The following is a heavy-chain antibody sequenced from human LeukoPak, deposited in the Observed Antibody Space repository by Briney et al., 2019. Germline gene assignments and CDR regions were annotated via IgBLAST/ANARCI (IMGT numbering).Heavy chain of an antibody. V-gene: IGHV4-38-2*01. J-gene: IGHJ4*02. Sequence: PSETLSLTCADSGYSISSGYYWGWIRQPPGKGLEWIGSIYHSGSTYYNPSLKSRVTISVDTSKNQFSLKLSSVTAADTAVYYCARVGYSYGPAGYWGQGTLVTVSS. D-gene: IGHD5-18*01. CDR3: ARVGYSYGPAGY. CDR2: IYHSGST. CDR1: GYSISSGYY.